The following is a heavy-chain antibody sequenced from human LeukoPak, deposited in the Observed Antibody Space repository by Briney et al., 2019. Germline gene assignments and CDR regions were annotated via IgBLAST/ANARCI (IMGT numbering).Heavy chain of an antibody. Sequence: GGSLRLSCAASGFTFRTYWMSWVRQAPGRGLEWVAHIKQDGGEENYVDSVKGRFTISRDNAKNSLFLQTNSLRAEDTAMYYCARGRSGSYRYDAFDIWGQGTMVTVSS. CDR3: ARGRSGSYRYDAFDI. CDR1: GFTFRTYW. J-gene: IGHJ3*02. CDR2: IKQDGGEE. D-gene: IGHD1-26*01. V-gene: IGHV3-7*01.